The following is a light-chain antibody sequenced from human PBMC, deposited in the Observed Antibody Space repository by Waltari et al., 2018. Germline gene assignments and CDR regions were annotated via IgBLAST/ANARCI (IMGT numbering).Light chain of an antibody. J-gene: IGLJ1*01. CDR1: SSNIGSNT. V-gene: IGLV1-44*01. CDR3: AAWDDSLNGYV. CDR2: SNN. Sequence: QSVLTQPPSASGTPGQRVTISCSGSSSNIGSNTVNWYQQLPGTAPNLLIYSNNRRPSGVPGRFSGSKSGTSASLAISGLQSEDEADYYCAAWDDSLNGYVFGTGTKVTVL.